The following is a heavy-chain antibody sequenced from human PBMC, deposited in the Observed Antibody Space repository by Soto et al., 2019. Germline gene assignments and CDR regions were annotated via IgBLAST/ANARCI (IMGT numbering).Heavy chain of an antibody. CDR3: ATRPLPERLQGALGAFDI. Sequence: EVQVLESGGGLVQPGGSLRLSCAASGFTFNIYAMSWVRQAPGKGLEWVSDISGSGGSTYYADSVKGRFTISRDNSKNSLYVQMNSLRAEDTAVYYCATRPLPERLQGALGAFDIWGQGTMVTVSS. CDR2: ISGSGGST. J-gene: IGHJ3*02. CDR1: GFTFNIYA. V-gene: IGHV3-23*01.